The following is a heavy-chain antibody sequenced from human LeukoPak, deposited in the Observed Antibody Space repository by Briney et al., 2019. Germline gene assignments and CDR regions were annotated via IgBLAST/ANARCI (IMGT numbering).Heavy chain of an antibody. V-gene: IGHV4-34*01. J-gene: IGHJ4*02. CDR3: AEGTGSFDY. Sequence: PSETLSLTCAVYGVSFSGYYWSWIRQPPGKGLEWIGEINHSGSTNYNPSLKSRVTISVDTSKNQFSLKLSSVTAADTAVYYCAEGTGSFDYWGQGTLVTVSS. CDR2: INHSGST. D-gene: IGHD1-1*01. CDR1: GVSFSGYY.